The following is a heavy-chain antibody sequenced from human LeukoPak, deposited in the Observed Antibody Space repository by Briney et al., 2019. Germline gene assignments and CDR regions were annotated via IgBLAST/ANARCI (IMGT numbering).Heavy chain of an antibody. CDR3: AAFHDYGDY. CDR1: GGSFSGYY. CDR2: INHSGTT. V-gene: IGHV4-34*01. Sequence: SETLSLTCAVYGGSFSGYYWSWIRQPPGKGLEWIGEINHSGTTNYNPSLKSRVTISLDTSKNHFSLRLSSVTAADTAVYYCAAFHDYGDYWGQGTLVTVSS. J-gene: IGHJ4*02.